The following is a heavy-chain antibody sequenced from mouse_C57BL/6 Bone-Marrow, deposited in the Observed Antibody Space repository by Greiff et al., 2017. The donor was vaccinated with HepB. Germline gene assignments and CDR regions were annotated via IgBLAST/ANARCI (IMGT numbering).Heavy chain of an antibody. Sequence: VQLQQPGTELVKPGASVKLSCKASGYTFTSYWMHWVKQRPGQGLEWIGNINPSNGGTNYNEKFKSKATLTVDKSSSTAYMQLSSLTSEDSAVYFCARSDFYYSNYGYAMDYWGQGTSVTVSS. D-gene: IGHD2-5*01. CDR3: ARSDFYYSNYGYAMDY. CDR1: GYTFTSYW. J-gene: IGHJ4*01. V-gene: IGHV1-53*01. CDR2: INPSNGGT.